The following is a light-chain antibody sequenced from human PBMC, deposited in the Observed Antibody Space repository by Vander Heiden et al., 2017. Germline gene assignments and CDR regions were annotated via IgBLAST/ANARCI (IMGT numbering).Light chain of an antibody. V-gene: IGLV1-40*01. CDR1: SSNIGAGYD. Sequence: QSVLTQPPSVSGPPGQRVTISCTGSSSNIGAGYDVHWYQQLPGTAPKLLIYGNSNRPSGVPDRFAGSKSGTSASLNITGLQAEDEADYDCQYHDSSRSGVVFGGGTKLTVL. CDR3: QYHDSSRSGVV. J-gene: IGLJ2*01. CDR2: GNS.